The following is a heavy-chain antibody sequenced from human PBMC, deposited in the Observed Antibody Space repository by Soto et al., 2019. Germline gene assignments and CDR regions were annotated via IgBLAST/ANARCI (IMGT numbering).Heavy chain of an antibody. V-gene: IGHV1-69*13. Sequence: SVNVSCKASGGTFRTYALSWVRQAPGQGLEWMGQNIPIIGTSNYAQKFQGRVTITADDSTSTAYMELSSLRSEDTAVYFCARGRITVAGTAFGSAFDIWGQGTMVTVSS. D-gene: IGHD6-19*01. CDR2: NIPIIGTS. CDR3: ARGRITVAGTAFGSAFDI. J-gene: IGHJ3*02. CDR1: GGTFRTYA.